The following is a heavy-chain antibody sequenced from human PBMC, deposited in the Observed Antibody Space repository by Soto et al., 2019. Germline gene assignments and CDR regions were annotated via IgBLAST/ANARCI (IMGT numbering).Heavy chain of an antibody. V-gene: IGHV3-30-3*01. CDR1: GFTFSSYA. Sequence: QVQLVESGGGVVQPGRSLRLSCAASGFTFSSYAMHWVRQAPGKGLEWVAVISYDGSNKYYADSVKGRFTISRDNSKNTLYLQMNSLRAEDTAVYYYARDVDYGDRSGGMDVWGQGTTVTVSS. D-gene: IGHD4-17*01. J-gene: IGHJ6*02. CDR2: ISYDGSNK. CDR3: ARDVDYGDRSGGMDV.